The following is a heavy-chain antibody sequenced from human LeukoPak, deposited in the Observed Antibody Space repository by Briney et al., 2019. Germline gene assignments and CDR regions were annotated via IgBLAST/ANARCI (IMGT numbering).Heavy chain of an antibody. Sequence: GASVKVSCKASVDTFSSYAISWVRHAPGQGLEWMGGIIPIFGTSNYAQKFQGRVTITTDESTSTAYMELSSLRPEDKAVYYCARDGGLVGGGGYYFDYWGQGTLVTVSS. D-gene: IGHD1-26*01. V-gene: IGHV1-69*05. CDR1: VDTFSSYA. CDR2: IIPIFGTS. CDR3: ARDGGLVGGGGYYFDY. J-gene: IGHJ4*02.